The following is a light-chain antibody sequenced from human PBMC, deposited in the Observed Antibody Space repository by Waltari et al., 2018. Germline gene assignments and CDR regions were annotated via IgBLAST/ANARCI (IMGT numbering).Light chain of an antibody. CDR1: SSDSGGYNY. J-gene: IGLJ2*01. V-gene: IGLV2-14*01. CDR3: SSFTSSTTGI. CDR2: DVS. Sequence: SALTQPDSVSGSPGQSITISCSGISSDSGGYNYVSCYQQHPVEAPKVIIYDVSNRPSGVSNRFSGSKSGSSASLTISGLQAEDEADYYCSSFTSSTTGIFGGGTKLTVL.